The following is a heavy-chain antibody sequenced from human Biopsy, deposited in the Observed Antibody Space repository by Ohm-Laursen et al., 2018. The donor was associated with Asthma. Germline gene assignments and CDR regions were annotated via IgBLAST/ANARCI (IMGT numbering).Heavy chain of an antibody. CDR1: GYNFISFA. Sequence: SAKVSCKASGYNFISFAIHWVPQAPGQRLEWMGWVNTGNGDTKYSQKFQGRVTITRDTSASTAYMELRSLRSEDTATYYCARTYYDFLTGQVKDVFGVWGQGTMVTVSS. CDR2: VNTGNGDT. D-gene: IGHD3-9*01. V-gene: IGHV1-3*04. J-gene: IGHJ3*01. CDR3: ARTYYDFLTGQVKDVFGV.